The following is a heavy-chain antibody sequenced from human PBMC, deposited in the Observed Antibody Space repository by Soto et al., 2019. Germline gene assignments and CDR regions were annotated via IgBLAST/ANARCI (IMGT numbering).Heavy chain of an antibody. CDR3: AREAQADMTKVVIRGNWFDP. D-gene: IGHD4-17*01. CDR2: INHSGST. Sequence: PSETLSLTCAVYGGSFSGYYWSWIRQPPGKGLEWIGEINHSGSTNYNPSLKSRVTISVDTSKNQFSLKLSSVTAADTAVYYCAREAQADMTKVVIRGNWFDPWGQGTLVTVSS. CDR1: GGSFSGYY. J-gene: IGHJ5*02. V-gene: IGHV4-34*01.